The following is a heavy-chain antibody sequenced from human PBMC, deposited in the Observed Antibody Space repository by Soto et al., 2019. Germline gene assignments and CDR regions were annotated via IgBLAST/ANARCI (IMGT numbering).Heavy chain of an antibody. CDR2: IWYDGSNK. CDR3: ARDISWLAAPTTYYYYYGMDV. Sequence: PGGSLRLSCAASGFTFSSYGMHWVRQAPGKGLEWVAVIWYDGSNKYYADSVKGRFTISRDNSKNTLYLQMNSLRAEDTAVYYCARDISWLAAPTTYYYYYGMDVWGQGTTVTVSS. V-gene: IGHV3-33*01. J-gene: IGHJ6*02. D-gene: IGHD3-9*01. CDR1: GFTFSSYG.